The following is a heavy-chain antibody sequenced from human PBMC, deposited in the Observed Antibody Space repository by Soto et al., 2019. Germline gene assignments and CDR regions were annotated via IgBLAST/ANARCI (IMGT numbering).Heavy chain of an antibody. CDR3: AREGIWGYDSYYFDY. V-gene: IGHV4-59*01. CDR2: IYYSGST. J-gene: IGHJ4*02. Sequence: PSETLSLTCTVSGGSISSYYWSWIRQPPGKGLEWIGYIYYSGSTNYNPSLKSRVTISVDTSKNQFSLKLSSVTAADTAVYYCAREGIWGYDSYYFDYWGQGTLVTVSS. D-gene: IGHD5-12*01. CDR1: GGSISSYY.